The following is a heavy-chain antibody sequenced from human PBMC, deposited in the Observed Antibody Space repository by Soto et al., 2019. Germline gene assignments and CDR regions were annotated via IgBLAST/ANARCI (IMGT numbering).Heavy chain of an antibody. CDR1: GFSVSARGVG. CDR3: VHSPWGAAPDY. Sequence: SGPTLVNPTQTLTLTCTLSGFSVSARGVGVGWIRQPPGKALEWLGIIYWNDGKQYNPSLKSRLAITKDTSKNQVVVTMTNLGPVDTATYYCVHSPWGAAPDYWGQGTVVTVSS. D-gene: IGHD3-16*01. V-gene: IGHV2-5*01. J-gene: IGHJ4*02. CDR2: IYWNDGK.